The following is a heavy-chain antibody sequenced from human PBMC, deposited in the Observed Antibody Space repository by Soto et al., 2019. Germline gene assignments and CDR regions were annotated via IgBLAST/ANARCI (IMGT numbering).Heavy chain of an antibody. CDR2: IYDSGST. D-gene: IGHD2-15*01. CDR3: ARADCSGGSCYPDY. Sequence: SETLSLTCAVSSGSISSSNWWSWVRQPPGKGLEWIGEIYDSGSTNYNPSLKSRVTISVDKSKNQFSLKLSSVTAADTAVYYCARADCSGGSCYPDYWGQGTLVTVSS. CDR1: SGSISSSNW. V-gene: IGHV4-4*02. J-gene: IGHJ4*02.